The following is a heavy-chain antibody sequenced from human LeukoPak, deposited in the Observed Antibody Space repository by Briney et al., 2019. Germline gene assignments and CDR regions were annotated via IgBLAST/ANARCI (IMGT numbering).Heavy chain of an antibody. CDR1: GYSFTSYW. V-gene: IGHV1-18*03. Sequence: GESLKISCKGSGYSFTSYWIGWVRQMPGKGLEWMGWINAYNGKPYYAQKLQGRVTMTTDTSTSTAYMELRSLRSDDMAVYYCARGSPSRYNYDSSGYYGGYFDYWGQGTPVTVSS. J-gene: IGHJ4*02. CDR3: ARGSPSRYNYDSSGYYGGYFDY. CDR2: INAYNGKP. D-gene: IGHD3-22*01.